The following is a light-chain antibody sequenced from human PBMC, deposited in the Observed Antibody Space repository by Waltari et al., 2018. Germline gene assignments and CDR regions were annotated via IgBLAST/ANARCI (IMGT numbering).Light chain of an antibody. CDR3: QTWDPYIVV. Sequence: QLVLTQSPSASASLPASAKLPCTLSSEHSLSAIAWHPQHRERGPRFLMRLNSDGSHTKGDGIPDRFSGSSSGAERYLIISSLQYEDEADYYCQTWDPYIVVFGGGTKLTVL. CDR1: SEHSLSA. J-gene: IGLJ2*01. V-gene: IGLV4-69*01. CDR2: LNSDGSH.